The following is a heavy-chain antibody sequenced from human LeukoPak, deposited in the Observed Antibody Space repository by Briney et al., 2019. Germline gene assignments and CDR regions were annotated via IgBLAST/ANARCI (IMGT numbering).Heavy chain of an antibody. CDR1: GFSFSTYS. CDR3: ARVGSYKFDY. CDR2: ISSSSGDI. V-gene: IGHV3-21*04. D-gene: IGHD5-24*01. J-gene: IGHJ4*02. Sequence: GGSLRLSCAAFGFSFSTYSMNWVRQAPGKGPEWVSSISSSSGDIYYGDSVKGRFTISRDNSENTLYLQMNSLRGEDTAVYYCARVGSYKFDYWGQGTLVTVSS.